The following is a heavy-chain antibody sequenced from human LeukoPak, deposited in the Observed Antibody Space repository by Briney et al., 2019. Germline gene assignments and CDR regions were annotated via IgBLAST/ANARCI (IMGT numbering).Heavy chain of an antibody. CDR1: GGSISSYY. D-gene: IGHD7-27*01. J-gene: IGHJ4*02. V-gene: IGHV4-59*08. Sequence: PSETLSLTCTVSGGSISSYYWSWIRQPPGKGLEWIGYIYYSGSTNYNPSLKSRVTISVDTSKNQFSLKLSSVTAADTAVYYCARQTGDDGDYWGQGTLVTVSS. CDR3: ARQTGDDGDY. CDR2: IYYSGST.